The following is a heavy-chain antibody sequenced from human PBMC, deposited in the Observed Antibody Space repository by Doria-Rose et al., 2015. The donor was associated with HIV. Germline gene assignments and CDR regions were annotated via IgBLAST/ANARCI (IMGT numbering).Heavy chain of an antibody. CDR2: IFSYDER. J-gene: IGHJ4*02. V-gene: IGHV2-26*01. CDR3: ARIKSSRWYHKYYFDF. D-gene: IGHD6-13*01. Sequence: QVQLVQSGPVLVKPTETLTLTCTVSGVSLSSPGMGVSWIRQPPGKALEWLANIFSYDERSYKTSLKSRLTISRSTSKSQVVLTMTDMDPMDTATYYCARIKSSRWYHKYYFDFWGQGTLVIVSA. CDR1: GVSLSSPGMG.